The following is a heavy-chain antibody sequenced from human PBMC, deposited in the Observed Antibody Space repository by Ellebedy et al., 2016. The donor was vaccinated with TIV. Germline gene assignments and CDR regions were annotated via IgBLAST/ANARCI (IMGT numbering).Heavy chain of an antibody. Sequence: GESLKISXAASGFTFSSYAMSWVRQAPGKGLEWVSAISGSGGSTYYADSVKGRFTISRDNSKNTLYLQMNSLRAEDTAVYYCAKDPQEIYDSSLDPWGQGTLVTVSS. CDR3: AKDPQEIYDSSLDP. CDR1: GFTFSSYA. J-gene: IGHJ5*02. D-gene: IGHD3-22*01. CDR2: ISGSGGST. V-gene: IGHV3-23*01.